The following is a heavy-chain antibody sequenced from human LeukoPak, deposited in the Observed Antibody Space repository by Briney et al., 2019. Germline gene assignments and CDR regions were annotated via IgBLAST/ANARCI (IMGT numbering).Heavy chain of an antibody. Sequence: PGGSLRLSCSASGFTFSSFWMGWVRQAPGKGLEWVSSISRGDERHHVDSVTGRFSVSRDNAKNSLYLQMNSLRAEDTAVYFCSRITTNGYFEYWGQGALVTVSS. J-gene: IGHJ4*02. V-gene: IGHV3-7*01. D-gene: IGHD1-1*01. CDR1: GFTFSSFW. CDR2: ISRGDER. CDR3: SRITTNGYFEY.